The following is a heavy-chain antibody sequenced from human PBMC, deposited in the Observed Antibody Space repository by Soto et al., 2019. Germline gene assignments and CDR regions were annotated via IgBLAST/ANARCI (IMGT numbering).Heavy chain of an antibody. CDR1: GFTFSSYG. Sequence: PGGSLRLSCAASGFTFSSYGMHWVRRTPGKGLEWVAVISYDGSNKYYADSVKGRFTISRDNSKNTLYLQMNSLRAEDTAVYYCAKDRITMIVVAPFDYWGQGTLVTVSS. J-gene: IGHJ4*02. D-gene: IGHD3-22*01. CDR2: ISYDGSNK. CDR3: AKDRITMIVVAPFDY. V-gene: IGHV3-30*18.